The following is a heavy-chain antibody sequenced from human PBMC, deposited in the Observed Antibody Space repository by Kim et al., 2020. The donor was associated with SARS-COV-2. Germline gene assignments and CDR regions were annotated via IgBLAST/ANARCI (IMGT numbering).Heavy chain of an antibody. CDR1: GYTFTSYA. V-gene: IGHV7-4-1*02. CDR2: INTNTGNP. J-gene: IGHJ4*02. Sequence: SVKVPCKASGYTFTSYAMNWVRQAPGQGLEWMGWINTNTGNPTYAQGFTGRFVFSLDTSVSTAYLQISSIKAEDTAVYYCARRDEGHRYWNDAYYFDYWGQGTLVTVSS. CDR3: ARRDEGHRYWNDAYYFDY. D-gene: IGHD1-1*01.